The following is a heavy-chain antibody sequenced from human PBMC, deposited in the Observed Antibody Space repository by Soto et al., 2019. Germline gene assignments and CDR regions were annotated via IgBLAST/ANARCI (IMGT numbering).Heavy chain of an antibody. CDR3: VRMDGDYPYYALDV. Sequence: SGPTLVNPTETLTLTCTVSGFSLSNGRMGVSWIRQPPGKPLEWLAHFFSDVERSYSASMQSRLTLSTDTSGSQVVLTMTNMDPVDTATYYCVRMDGDYPYYALDVWGQATTLTVS. CDR2: FFSDVER. D-gene: IGHD4-17*01. CDR1: GFSLSNGRMG. J-gene: IGHJ6*02. V-gene: IGHV2-26*01.